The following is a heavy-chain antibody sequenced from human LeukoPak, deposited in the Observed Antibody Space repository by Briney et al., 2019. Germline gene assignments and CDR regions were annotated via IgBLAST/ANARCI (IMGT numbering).Heavy chain of an antibody. Sequence: GGSLRLSCAASGFTFSSYSMNWVRQAPGKGLEWVSSISGGSTYIYQADSVKGRFTTSRDNAKNSLYLQMNSLRAEDTAVYYCARRMSIAVTGTPAFDIWGQGTMVTVSS. D-gene: IGHD6-19*01. CDR3: ARRMSIAVTGTPAFDI. CDR1: GFTFSSYS. V-gene: IGHV3-21*01. J-gene: IGHJ3*02. CDR2: ISGGSTYI.